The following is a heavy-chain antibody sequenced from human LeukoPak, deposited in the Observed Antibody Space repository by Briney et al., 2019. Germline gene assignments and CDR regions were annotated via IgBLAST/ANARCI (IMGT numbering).Heavy chain of an antibody. Sequence: GGSLRLSCAASGFTFSSYGMHWVRQAPGKGLEWVAVISYDGSNKYYADSVKGRFTISRDNSKNTLYLQMNSLRAEDTAVNYCAKFCAGSIPSSDYWGQGTLVTVSS. D-gene: IGHD3/OR15-3a*01. J-gene: IGHJ4*02. V-gene: IGHV3-30*18. CDR1: GFTFSSYG. CDR2: ISYDGSNK. CDR3: AKFCAGSIPSSDY.